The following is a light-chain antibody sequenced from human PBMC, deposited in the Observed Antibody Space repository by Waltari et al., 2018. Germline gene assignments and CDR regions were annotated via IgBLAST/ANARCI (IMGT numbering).Light chain of an antibody. CDR1: QSVSSTY. CDR2: DAS. V-gene: IGKV3-20*01. Sequence: EIVLTQSPGTLSLSPGARATLPCRASQSVSSTYLAWYQQKPGQAPRLLIYDASSSATGIPDRFSGSGSGTDFTLIISRLEPEDFGVYYCQQCGSSPPTFGGGTKVQIK. CDR3: QQCGSSPPT. J-gene: IGKJ4*01.